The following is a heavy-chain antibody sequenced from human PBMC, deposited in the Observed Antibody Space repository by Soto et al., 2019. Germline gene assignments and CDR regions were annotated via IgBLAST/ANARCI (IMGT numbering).Heavy chain of an antibody. CDR2: ISYDGSNK. CDR1: RFTFSSYA. Sequence: QVQLVESGGGVVQPGRSLRLSCAASRFTFSSYAMHWIRQAPGKGLEWVAVISYDGSNKYYADSVKGRFTISRDNSKNTLYLQMNSLRAEDTAVYYCARAKEDIVLVPAAMLYYYYGMDVWGQGTTVTVSS. J-gene: IGHJ6*02. V-gene: IGHV3-30-3*01. CDR3: ARAKEDIVLVPAAMLYYYYGMDV. D-gene: IGHD2-2*01.